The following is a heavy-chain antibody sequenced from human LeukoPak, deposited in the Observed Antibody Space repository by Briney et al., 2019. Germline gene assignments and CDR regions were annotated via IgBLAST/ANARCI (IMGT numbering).Heavy chain of an antibody. J-gene: IGHJ4*02. CDR2: IYPGDSDT. CDR1: GYRFTSYW. V-gene: IGHV5-51*01. D-gene: IGHD6-19*01. CDR3: ARQTRVSGWYSSSISPFDF. Sequence: GESLKISCKASGYRFTSYWIGWVRQMPGKGLEWMGIIYPGDSDTRYSSSFQGHVTISADKSITTTYLQWSSLRASDSAMYYSARQTRVSGWYSSSISPFDFWGQGTLVTVSS.